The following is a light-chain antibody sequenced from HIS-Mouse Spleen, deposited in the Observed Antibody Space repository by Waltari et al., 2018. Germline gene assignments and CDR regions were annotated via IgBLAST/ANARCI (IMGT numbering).Light chain of an antibody. CDR1: QSLVHSDGNTY. CDR3: MQGTHWLT. J-gene: IGKJ4*01. CDR2: KVS. V-gene: IGKV2-30*02. Sequence: DVVMTQSPLSLPVTLGQPASISCRSSQSLVHSDGNTYLNWFQQRPGQSPRRLIYKVSNRDSGVPDRFSGSWSGTDFTLKISRVEAEDVGVYYCMQGTHWLTFGGGTKVEIK.